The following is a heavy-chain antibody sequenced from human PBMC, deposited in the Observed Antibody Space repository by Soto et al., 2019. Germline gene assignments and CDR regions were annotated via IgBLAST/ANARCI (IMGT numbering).Heavy chain of an antibody. D-gene: IGHD3-9*01. CDR3: AGDNYDILTGYRILGMDV. Sequence: SETLSLTCTVSCGSITSYYWSWIRQPPGKGLEWIGYIYYSGSTNYNPSLKSRVTISVDTSKNQFSLKLSSVTAADTAVYYCAGDNYDILTGYRILGMDVWGQGTTVSVSS. J-gene: IGHJ6*02. CDR2: IYYSGST. V-gene: IGHV4-59*01. CDR1: CGSITSYY.